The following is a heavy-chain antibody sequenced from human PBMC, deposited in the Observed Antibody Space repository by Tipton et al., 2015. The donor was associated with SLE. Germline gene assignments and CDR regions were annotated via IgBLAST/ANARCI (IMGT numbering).Heavy chain of an antibody. D-gene: IGHD5-12*01. CDR3: ARVLREGYGMDV. J-gene: IGHJ6*02. Sequence: SLRLSCAASGFTVSYNYISWVRQAPGKGLEWVSYISSTGSTILYADSVRGRFTISRDNALHLQMNSLRAEDTAQYYCARVLREGYGMDVWGQGTTVTVSS. CDR2: ISSTGSTI. CDR1: GFTVSYNY. V-gene: IGHV3-11*04.